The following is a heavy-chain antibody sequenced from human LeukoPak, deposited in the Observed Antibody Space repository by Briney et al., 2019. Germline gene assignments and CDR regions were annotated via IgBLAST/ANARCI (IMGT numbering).Heavy chain of an antibody. J-gene: IGHJ4*02. CDR2: VSSSGST. CDR3: ARMFEPLYYFDC. V-gene: IGHV4-59*12. CDR1: GDSISSNY. Sequence: SETLSLTCTVSGDSISSNYWSWIRQPPGKGLEWIGYVSSSGSTNSNPSLKSRVTISLDTSKNQFSLNLSSVTAADTAVYYCARMFEPLYYFDCWGQGTLVTVSS. D-gene: IGHD3-10*02.